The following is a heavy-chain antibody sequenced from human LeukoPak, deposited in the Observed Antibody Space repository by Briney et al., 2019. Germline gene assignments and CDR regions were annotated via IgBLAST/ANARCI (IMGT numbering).Heavy chain of an antibody. J-gene: IGHJ4*02. CDR1: GGSISSYY. D-gene: IGHD3-10*01. CDR3: ARHSYYGSGRLGFDY. CDR2: IYYSGST. Sequence: PETLSLTCTVSGGSISSYYWSWIRQPPGKGLEWIGYIYYSGSTNYNPSLKSRVTISVDTSKNQFSLKLSSVTAADTAVYYCARHSYYGSGRLGFDYWGQGTLVTVSS. V-gene: IGHV4-59*08.